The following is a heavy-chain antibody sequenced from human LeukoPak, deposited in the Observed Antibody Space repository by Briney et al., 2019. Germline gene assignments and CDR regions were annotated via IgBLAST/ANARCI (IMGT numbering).Heavy chain of an antibody. V-gene: IGHV3-48*03. D-gene: IGHD3-10*02. J-gene: IGHJ6*04. CDR2: ISSSGSTI. CDR3: AELGITMIGGV. Sequence: PGGSLRLSCAASGFTFGRYEINSVGQAPSNVLARVSYISSSGSTIYYADSVKGRFTISRDNAKNSLYLQMNSLRAEDTAVYYCAELGITMIGGVWGKGTTVTISS. CDR1: GFTFGRYE.